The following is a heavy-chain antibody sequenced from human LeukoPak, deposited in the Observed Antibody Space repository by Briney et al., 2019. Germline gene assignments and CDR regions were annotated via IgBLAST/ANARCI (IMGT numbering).Heavy chain of an antibody. Sequence: PGGSLRLSCAASGFTVSSNYMSWVRQAPGKGLEWVSVIYSGGSTYYADSVKGRFTISRDNSKNTLYLQMNSLRAEDTAVYYCARIQDSSGYLTDYWDQGTLALVSS. J-gene: IGHJ4*02. D-gene: IGHD3-22*01. CDR3: ARIQDSSGYLTDY. CDR2: IYSGGST. V-gene: IGHV3-53*01. CDR1: GFTVSSNY.